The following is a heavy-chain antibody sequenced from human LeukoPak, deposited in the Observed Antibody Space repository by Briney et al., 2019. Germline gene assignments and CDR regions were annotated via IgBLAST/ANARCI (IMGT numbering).Heavy chain of an antibody. Sequence: PGGSLRLSCAASGFTFSSYSMNWVRQAPGKGLEWVSSISSSSSYIYYADSVKGRFTISRDNAKNSLYLQMNSLRAEDTAVYYCARAPDILTAQNFDYWGQGTLVTVSS. CDR3: ARAPDILTAQNFDY. CDR1: GFTFSSYS. D-gene: IGHD3-9*01. J-gene: IGHJ4*02. V-gene: IGHV3-21*01. CDR2: ISSSSSYI.